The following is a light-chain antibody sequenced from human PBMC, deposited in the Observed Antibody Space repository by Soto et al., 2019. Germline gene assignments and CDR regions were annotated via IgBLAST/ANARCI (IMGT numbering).Light chain of an antibody. Sequence: DIHLTQSPSSLSASVGDRVTITCRASQGIGSYLVWYQRQPGKAPKLLIYGASTLQSGVPARFSVGQSGTEFTLTITSLQPEDCGAYYCQRVCDSPLSVGGGTELEIK. CDR3: QRVCDSPLS. J-gene: IGKJ4*01. V-gene: IGKV1-9*01. CDR1: QGIGSY. CDR2: GAS.